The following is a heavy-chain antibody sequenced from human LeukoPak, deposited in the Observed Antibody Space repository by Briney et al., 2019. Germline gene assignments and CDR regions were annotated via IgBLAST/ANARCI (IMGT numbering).Heavy chain of an antibody. Sequence: QAGGSLRLSCAASGFPFSTYAMSWVRRAPGEGLQWVSSINSRGDTAYYADSVKGRFAVSRDNSKNTLSLQMDSLRVEDTAVYYCAKGAGSNWFDPWGQGTLVTVSS. J-gene: IGHJ5*02. D-gene: IGHD3-10*01. V-gene: IGHV3-23*01. CDR1: GFPFSTYA. CDR3: AKGAGSNWFDP. CDR2: INSRGDTA.